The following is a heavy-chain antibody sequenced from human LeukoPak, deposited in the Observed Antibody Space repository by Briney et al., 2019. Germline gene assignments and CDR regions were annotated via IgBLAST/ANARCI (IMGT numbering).Heavy chain of an antibody. CDR1: GGSISSSSYY. V-gene: IGHV4-39*01. J-gene: IGHJ4*02. D-gene: IGHD3-10*01. CDR2: IYYSGST. Sequence: SETLSLTCTVSGGSISSSSYYWGWIRQPPGKGLEWIGSIYYSGSTYYNPSLKSRVTISVDTSKNQFSLKLSSVTAADTAVYYCARRYYYNLGSFPFDFWGQGTLVTVSS. CDR3: ARRYYYNLGSFPFDF.